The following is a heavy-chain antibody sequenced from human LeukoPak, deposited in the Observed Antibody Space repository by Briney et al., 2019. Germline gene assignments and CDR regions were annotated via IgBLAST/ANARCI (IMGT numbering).Heavy chain of an antibody. V-gene: IGHV4-34*01. CDR2: IYHSGST. CDR3: ARGGYSYGHFDY. J-gene: IGHJ4*02. CDR1: GGSFSGYY. Sequence: SETLSLTCAVYGGSFSGYYWSWIRQPPGKGLEWIGSIYHSGSTYYNPSLKSRVTISVDTSKNQFSLKLSSVTAADTAVYYCARGGYSYGHFDYWGQGTLVTVSS. D-gene: IGHD5-18*01.